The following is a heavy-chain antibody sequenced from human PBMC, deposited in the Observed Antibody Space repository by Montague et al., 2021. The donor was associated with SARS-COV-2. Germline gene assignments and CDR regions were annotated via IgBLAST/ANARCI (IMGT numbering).Heavy chain of an antibody. Sequence: SETLSLTCAVYGGSFSGYYWSWIRQPPGKGLEWIGEINHSGSTKYNPSLKSRVSTSVDKSWNQFSLRLASVTAADTAIYYCARRGSGRSDLAYWGQGTLVTVSS. V-gene: IGHV4-34*01. J-gene: IGHJ4*02. CDR3: ARRGSGRSDLAY. D-gene: IGHD1-26*01. CDR1: GGSFSGYY. CDR2: INHSGST.